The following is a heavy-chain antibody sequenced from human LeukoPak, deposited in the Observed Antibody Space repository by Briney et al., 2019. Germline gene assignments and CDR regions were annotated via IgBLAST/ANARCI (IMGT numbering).Heavy chain of an antibody. CDR1: GGTFSSYA. D-gene: IGHD6-6*01. CDR2: IIPIFGTA. J-gene: IGHJ3*02. V-gene: IGHV1-69*05. Sequence: WASVKVSCTASGGTFSSYAISWVRQAPGQGLEWMGGIIPIFGTANYAQKFQGRVTITTDESTSTAYMELSSLRSEDTAVYYCARTYSSSSFGYAFDIWGQGTMVTVSS. CDR3: ARTYSSSSFGYAFDI.